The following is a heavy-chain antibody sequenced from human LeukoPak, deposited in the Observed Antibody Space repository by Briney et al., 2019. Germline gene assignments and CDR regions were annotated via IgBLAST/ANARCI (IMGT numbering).Heavy chain of an antibody. Sequence: GGSLRLSCAASGFTFSSYAMSWVRQAPGKGLEWVSAISGSGGSTYYADSVKGRFTISRDNSKNTLYLQMNSLRAEDTAVYYCANGGVIVVVPAEDFDYWGQGTLVTVSS. D-gene: IGHD2-2*01. CDR1: GFTFSSYA. J-gene: IGHJ4*02. CDR2: ISGSGGST. CDR3: ANGGVIVVVPAEDFDY. V-gene: IGHV3-23*01.